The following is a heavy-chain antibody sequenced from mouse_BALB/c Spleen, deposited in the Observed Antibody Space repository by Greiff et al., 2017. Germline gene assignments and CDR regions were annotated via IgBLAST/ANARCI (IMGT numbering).Heavy chain of an antibody. V-gene: IGHV2-9*02. D-gene: IGHD2-4*01. Sequence: VKLMESGPGLVAPSQSLSITCTVSGFSLTSYGVHWVRQPPGKGLEWLGVIWAGGSTNYNSALMSRLSISKDNSKSQVFLKMNSLQTDDTAMYYCARDSYDYGEGAYWGQGTLVTVSA. CDR2: IWAGGST. CDR1: GFSLTSYG. CDR3: ARDSYDYGEGAY. J-gene: IGHJ3*01.